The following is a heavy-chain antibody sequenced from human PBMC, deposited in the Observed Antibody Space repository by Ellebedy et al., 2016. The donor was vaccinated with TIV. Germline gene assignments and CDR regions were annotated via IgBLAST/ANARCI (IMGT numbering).Heavy chain of an antibody. J-gene: IGHJ2*01. Sequence: ASVKVSXXVSGYTFTRYGMSWVRQAPRQGLEWMGWIAVYNGHTKYAQKFQDRVVMTTETATSTVYMELRSPRSDDTAVYYCARSRLGGGHWYFDFWGRGTLVTVSS. CDR3: ARSRLGGGHWYFDF. CDR1: GYTFTRYG. D-gene: IGHD3-10*01. V-gene: IGHV1-18*01. CDR2: IAVYNGHT.